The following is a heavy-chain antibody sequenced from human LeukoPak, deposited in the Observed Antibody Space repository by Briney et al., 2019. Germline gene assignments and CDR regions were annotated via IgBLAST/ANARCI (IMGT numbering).Heavy chain of an antibody. D-gene: IGHD3-10*01. CDR1: GGSISSYY. V-gene: IGHV4-59*01. Sequence: PSETLSLTCTVSGGSISSYYWSWIRQPPGKGLEWIGYIYYSGSTNYNPSLKSRVTISVDTSKNQFSLKLSSVTAADTAVYYCAREGYGSGSYDVWGQGTTVTVSS. CDR3: AREGYGSGSYDV. J-gene: IGHJ6*02. CDR2: IYYSGST.